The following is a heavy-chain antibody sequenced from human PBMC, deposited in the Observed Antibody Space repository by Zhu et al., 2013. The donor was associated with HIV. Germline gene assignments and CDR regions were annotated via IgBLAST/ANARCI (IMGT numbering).Heavy chain of an antibody. Sequence: QVQLVQSGSEVKKPGASVRVSCKVSGYTFTNFDIYWVRQATGQGLEWMGWMNPNSGNTGYAQKLQGRVTMTRDTAISTAYLELRGLRPDDTAIYYCARLPRIPTNLRAYYNYMDVWGKGTTITVAS. J-gene: IGHJ6*03. CDR1: GYTFTNFD. CDR2: MNPNSGNT. V-gene: IGHV1-8*01. CDR3: ARLPRIPTNLRAYYNYMDV. D-gene: IGHD2-8*01.